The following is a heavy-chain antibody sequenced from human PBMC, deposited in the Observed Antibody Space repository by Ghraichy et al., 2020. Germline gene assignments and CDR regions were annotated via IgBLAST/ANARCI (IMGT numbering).Heavy chain of an antibody. D-gene: IGHD6-6*01. Sequence: GGSLRLSCAASGFTFSSYWMHWVRQAPGKGLVWVSRINSDGSSTSYADSVKGRFTISRDNAKNTLYLQMNSLKAEDTAVYYCARFHSSSSKFFDYWGQGTLVTVSS. V-gene: IGHV3-74*01. CDR2: INSDGSST. CDR3: ARFHSSSSKFFDY. CDR1: GFTFSSYW. J-gene: IGHJ4*02.